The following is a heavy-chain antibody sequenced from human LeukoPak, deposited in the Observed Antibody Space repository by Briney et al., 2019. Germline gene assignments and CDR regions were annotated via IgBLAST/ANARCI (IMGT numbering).Heavy chain of an antibody. CDR2: IYTGGTT. CDR3: ARDKLGSGYSSDFDC. Sequence: GGSLRLSCAASGLCVSSNYMNWVRQAPGMGLEWVSAIYTGGTTYYADSVKGRFTISRDNSKNTLYLQMNSLRAEDSAVYFCARDKLGSGYSSDFDCWGQGTLVTVSS. CDR1: GLCVSSNY. J-gene: IGHJ4*02. D-gene: IGHD6-19*01. V-gene: IGHV3-66*02.